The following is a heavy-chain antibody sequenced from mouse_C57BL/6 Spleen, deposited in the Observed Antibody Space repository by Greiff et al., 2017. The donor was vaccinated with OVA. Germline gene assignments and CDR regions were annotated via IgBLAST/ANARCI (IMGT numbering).Heavy chain of an antibody. D-gene: IGHD2-4*01. Sequence: EVQGVESGGGLVKPGGSLKLSCAASGFTFSSYTMSWVRQTLEKRLEWVATISGGGGNTYYPDSVKGRFTISRDNAKNTLYLQMSSLRSEDTALYYCARHEDDYDMDYWGQGTSVTVSS. J-gene: IGHJ4*01. V-gene: IGHV5-9*01. CDR3: ARHEDDYDMDY. CDR1: GFTFSSYT. CDR2: ISGGGGNT.